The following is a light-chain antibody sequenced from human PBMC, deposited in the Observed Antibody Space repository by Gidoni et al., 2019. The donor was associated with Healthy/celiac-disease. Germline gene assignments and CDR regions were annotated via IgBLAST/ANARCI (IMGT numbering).Light chain of an antibody. CDR3: QQSYSTPWT. CDR1: QSISSY. V-gene: IGKV1-39*01. J-gene: IGKJ1*01. Sequence: DIQMTQSPSSLSASVGDRVTITCRASQSISSYLNWYQQKPGKAPKLLRYAASSLQSGVPSRFSGSGSGTDFTLTISSLQPEDFATYYCQQSYSTPWTFGQXTKVEIK. CDR2: AAS.